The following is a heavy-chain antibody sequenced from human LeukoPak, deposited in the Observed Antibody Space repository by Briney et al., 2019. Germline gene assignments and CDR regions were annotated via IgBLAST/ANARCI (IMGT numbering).Heavy chain of an antibody. CDR2: ISSSGSTI. J-gene: IGHJ6*03. CDR1: GFTFSSYA. D-gene: IGHD6-19*01. CDR3: AREAVADYYYYMDV. Sequence: GGSLRLSCAASGFTFSSYAMHWVRQAPGTGLEWVSYISSSGSTIYYADSVKGRFTISRDNAKNSLYLQMNSLRAEDTAVYYCAREAVADYYYYMDVWGKGTTVTISS. V-gene: IGHV3-48*04.